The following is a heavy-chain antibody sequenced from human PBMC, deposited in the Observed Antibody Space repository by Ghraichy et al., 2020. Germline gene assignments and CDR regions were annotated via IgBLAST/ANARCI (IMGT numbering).Heavy chain of an antibody. CDR1: GFTFSSYS. CDR2: ISSSSSYI. CDR3: TRVREYCSGGSCHGMDV. V-gene: IGHV3-21*01. D-gene: IGHD2-15*01. Sequence: GGSLRLSCAASGFTFSSYSMNWVRQAPGKGLEWVSSISSSSSYIYYADSVKGRFTISRDNAKNSLYLQMNSLRAEDTAVYYCTRVREYCSGGSCHGMDVWGQGTTVPVSS. J-gene: IGHJ6*02.